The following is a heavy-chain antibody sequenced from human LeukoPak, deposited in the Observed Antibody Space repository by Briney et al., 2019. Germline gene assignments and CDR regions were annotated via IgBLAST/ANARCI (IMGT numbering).Heavy chain of an antibody. Sequence: GGSLRLSCAASGFTFSSYSMNWVRQAPGKGLEWVSSISSSSSYIYYADSVKGRFTISRDNAKNSLYLQMNSLRAEDTAVYYCARVGGQLDTSGYGMDVWGQGTTVTVSS. CDR1: GFTFSSYS. CDR2: ISSSSSYI. J-gene: IGHJ6*02. D-gene: IGHD6-13*01. V-gene: IGHV3-21*01. CDR3: ARVGGQLDTSGYGMDV.